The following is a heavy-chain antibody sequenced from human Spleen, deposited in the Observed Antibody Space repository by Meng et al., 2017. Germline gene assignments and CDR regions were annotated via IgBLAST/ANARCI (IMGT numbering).Heavy chain of an antibody. Sequence: SGPTLVKPTQTLTLTCTFSGFSLSTSGVGLGWFRQPPGKALEWLALIYWDDDKRYSPSLKSRLTITKDTSKNQVVLTMTNMDPVDTATYYCVHRESAWLGRAYFDFWGQGTLVTVSS. D-gene: IGHD3-10*01. V-gene: IGHV2-5*02. CDR1: GFSLSTSGVG. CDR2: IYWDDDK. CDR3: VHRESAWLGRAYFDF. J-gene: IGHJ4*02.